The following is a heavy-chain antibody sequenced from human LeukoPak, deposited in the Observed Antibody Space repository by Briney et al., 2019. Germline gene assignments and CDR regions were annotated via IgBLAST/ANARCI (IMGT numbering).Heavy chain of an antibody. CDR1: GGSLNNSY. D-gene: IGHD7-27*01. V-gene: IGHV4-59*01. CDR3: ARAWGFVDY. Sequence: PSETLSLTCNVSGGSLNNSYWSWIRQPPGKGLEWLGSIYYAGRTNYNPSLKSRVTVSVDTSKNQFSLKLTSVTAAGTAVYCCARAWGFVDYWGQGTLVTVSS. J-gene: IGHJ4*02. CDR2: IYYAGRT.